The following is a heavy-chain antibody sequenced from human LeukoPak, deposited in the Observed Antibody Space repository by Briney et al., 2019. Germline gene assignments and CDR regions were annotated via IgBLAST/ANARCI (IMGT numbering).Heavy chain of an antibody. D-gene: IGHD5-18*01. Sequence: GGSLRLSCAASEFTVSNNYMNWVRQAPGKGLEWVSVIYSGGNTYYADSVKGRFTISRDNSKSTLYLQMNSLRAEDTAVYYCASSFFNGYSYGFDYWGQGTLVTVSS. J-gene: IGHJ4*02. CDR2: IYSGGNT. V-gene: IGHV3-66*01. CDR3: ASSFFNGYSYGFDY. CDR1: EFTVSNNY.